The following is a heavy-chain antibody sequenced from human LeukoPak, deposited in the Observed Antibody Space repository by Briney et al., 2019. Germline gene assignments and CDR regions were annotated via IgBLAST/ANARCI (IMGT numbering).Heavy chain of an antibody. V-gene: IGHV4-34*01. CDR1: GGSFSGYY. CDR2: INHSGST. D-gene: IGHD3-3*01. J-gene: IGHJ5*02. Sequence: PSETLSLTCAVYGGSFSGYYWSWIRQPPGKGLEWIGEINHSGSTNCNPSLKSRVTISVDTSKNQFSLKLSSVTAADTAVYYCARGGRTFGVVNYATGRFDPWGQGTLVTVSS. CDR3: ARGGRTFGVVNYATGRFDP.